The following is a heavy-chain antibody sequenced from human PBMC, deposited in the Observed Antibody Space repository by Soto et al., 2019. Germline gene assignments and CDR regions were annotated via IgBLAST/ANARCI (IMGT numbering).Heavy chain of an antibody. J-gene: IGHJ4*02. CDR2: IYPRDSDT. CDR3: ASGYSYGPKFIDY. D-gene: IGHD5-18*01. V-gene: IGHV5-51*01. Sequence: GESLKISCKGSGYSFSTYWIGWVRQMPGKGLEWMGIIYPRDSDTTYSPSFQGQVTISADKSFTTAYLQWSSLRASDTAMYYCASGYSYGPKFIDYWGQGTLVTVSS. CDR1: GYSFSTYW.